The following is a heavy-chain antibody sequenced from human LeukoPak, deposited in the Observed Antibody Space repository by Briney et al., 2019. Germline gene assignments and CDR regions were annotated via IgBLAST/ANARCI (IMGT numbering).Heavy chain of an antibody. Sequence: GGSLRLSCAASGFTFSSYAMHWVRQAPGKGLEWVVNINEGGNEKNYVDSVKGRFTASRDNAQNSLYLQMNSLRVEDTAVYYCARHPNSNWDYWGQGTLVTVSS. CDR3: ARHPNSNWDY. CDR2: INEGGNEK. J-gene: IGHJ4*02. D-gene: IGHD6-13*01. CDR1: GFTFSSYA. V-gene: IGHV3-7*03.